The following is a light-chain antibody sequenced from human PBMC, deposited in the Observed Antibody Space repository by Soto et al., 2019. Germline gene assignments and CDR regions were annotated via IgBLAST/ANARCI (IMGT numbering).Light chain of an antibody. J-gene: IGLJ1*01. CDR3: GSYTTTYVRL. CDR2: EVS. Sequence: QSALTQPASVPGSPGQSITISCTRTSSDVGRYNYVSWYQQHPGRAPKLIIYEVSNRPSGVSDRFSGSKSGNVASLTISGLQAADEADYYCGSYTTTYVRLFGTGTKVTVL. V-gene: IGLV2-14*01. CDR1: SSDVGRYNY.